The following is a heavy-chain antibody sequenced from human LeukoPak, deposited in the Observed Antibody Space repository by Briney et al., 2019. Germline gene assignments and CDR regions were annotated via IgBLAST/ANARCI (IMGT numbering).Heavy chain of an antibody. D-gene: IGHD3-22*01. V-gene: IGHV4-59*01. CDR2: IYYSGST. CDR1: GGSISSYY. Sequence: KPSETLSLTCTVSGGSISSYYWSWIRQPPGKGLEWIGYIYYSGSTSYNPSLKSRVTISVDTSKNQFSLKLSSVTAADTAVYYCARETKIVGIDYWGQGTLVTVSS. J-gene: IGHJ4*02. CDR3: ARETKIVGIDY.